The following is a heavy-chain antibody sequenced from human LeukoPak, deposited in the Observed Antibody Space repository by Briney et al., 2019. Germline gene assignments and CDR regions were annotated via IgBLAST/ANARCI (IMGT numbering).Heavy chain of an antibody. CDR3: VVTQRWLAFDY. D-gene: IGHD6-19*01. V-gene: IGHV4-59*08. J-gene: IGHJ4*02. Sequence: PSETLSLTCAVSGGSTSGRYWSWIRHPPGKGLECIEKWWYDGSPNCTPSVESRATISLDPYKNKFSLRLTSVTAADAAVYYCVVTQRWLAFDYWGQGILVTVSS. CDR1: GGSTSGRY. CDR2: WWYDGSP.